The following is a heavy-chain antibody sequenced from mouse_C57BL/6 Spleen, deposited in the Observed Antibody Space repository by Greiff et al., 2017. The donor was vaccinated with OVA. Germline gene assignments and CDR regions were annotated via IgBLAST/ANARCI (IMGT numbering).Heavy chain of an antibody. J-gene: IGHJ3*01. D-gene: IGHD4-1*01. CDR1: GYTFTSYW. CDR3: AKLAY. V-gene: IGHV1-50*01. Sequence: QVQLQQPGAELVKPGASVKLSCKASGYTFTSYWMQWVNQRPGQGLEWIGEIDPSDSYTNYNQKFKGKATLTVDTSSSTAYMQLSSLTSEDSAVYYCAKLAYWGQGTLVTVSA. CDR2: IDPSDSYT.